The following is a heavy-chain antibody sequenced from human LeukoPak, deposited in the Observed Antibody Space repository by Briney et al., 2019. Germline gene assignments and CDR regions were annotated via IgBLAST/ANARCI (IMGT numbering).Heavy chain of an antibody. J-gene: IGHJ4*02. Sequence: GGSLRLSCAASGFTFSSYSMNWVRQASGKGLEWVGRIRSKANSYATAYAASVKGRFTISRDDSKNTAYLQMNSLKTEDTAVYYCTRVDTAMPNPYYFDYWGQGTLVTVSS. CDR3: TRVDTAMPNPYYFDY. V-gene: IGHV3-73*01. D-gene: IGHD5-18*01. CDR2: IRSKANSYAT. CDR1: GFTFSSYS.